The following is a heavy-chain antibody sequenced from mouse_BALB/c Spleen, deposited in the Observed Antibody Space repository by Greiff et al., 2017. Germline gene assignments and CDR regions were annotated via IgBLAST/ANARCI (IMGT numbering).Heavy chain of an antibody. CDR3: ARDKPFYAMDY. V-gene: IGHV3-6*02. CDR2: ISYDGSN. J-gene: IGHJ4*01. Sequence: ESGPGLVKPSQSLSLTCSVTGYSITSGYYWNWIRQLPGNKLEWMGYISYDGSNNYNPSLKNRISITRDTSMNQFFLKLNSVTTEDTAKYYCARDKPFYAMDYWGQGTSVTVSS. CDR1: GYSITSGYY.